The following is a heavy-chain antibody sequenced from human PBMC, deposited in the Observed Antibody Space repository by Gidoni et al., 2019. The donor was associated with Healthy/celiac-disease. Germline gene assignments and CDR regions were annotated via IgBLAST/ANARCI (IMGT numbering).Heavy chain of an antibody. V-gene: IGHV3-48*03. J-gene: IGHJ3*02. D-gene: IGHD5-18*01. CDR3: ARDKLYRGYSYGNDAFDI. CDR2: ISSSGSTI. CDR1: GFTFSSYE. Sequence: EVQLVESGGGLVQPGGSLRLSCAASGFTFSSYEMNWVRQAPGKGLEWVSYISSSGSTIYYADSVKGRFTISRDNAKNSLYLQMNSLRAEDTAVYYCARDKLYRGYSYGNDAFDIWGQGTMVTVSS.